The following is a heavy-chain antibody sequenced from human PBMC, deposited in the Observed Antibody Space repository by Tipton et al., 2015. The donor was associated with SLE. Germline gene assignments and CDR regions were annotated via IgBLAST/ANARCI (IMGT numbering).Heavy chain of an antibody. V-gene: IGHV4-61*02. J-gene: IGHJ3*02. D-gene: IGHD2-15*01. CDR1: GGSISRGSYF. Sequence: TLSLTCTVSGGSISRGSYFWTWIRQPAGKGLEWIGRVYISGDTNYNPSLKSRVTISVDTSKNQFTLKLSSVTAADTAVYYRAREDVGVMVEASFDIWGQGTVVTVSS. CDR3: AREDVGVMVEASFDI. CDR2: VYISGDT.